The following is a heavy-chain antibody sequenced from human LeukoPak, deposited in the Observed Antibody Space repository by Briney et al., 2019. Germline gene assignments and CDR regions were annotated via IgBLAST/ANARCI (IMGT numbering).Heavy chain of an antibody. CDR2: ISGSGGST. J-gene: IGHJ4*02. CDR3: ARYYGSGSYFYLDY. D-gene: IGHD3-10*01. Sequence: GGSLRLSCAASGFTFSSYAMSWVRQAPGKGLEWVSAISGSGGSTYYADSVKGRFTISRDNSRSVLFLELASLRAEDTAVYYCARYYGSGSYFYLDYWGQGALVTVSS. CDR1: GFTFSSYA. V-gene: IGHV3-23*01.